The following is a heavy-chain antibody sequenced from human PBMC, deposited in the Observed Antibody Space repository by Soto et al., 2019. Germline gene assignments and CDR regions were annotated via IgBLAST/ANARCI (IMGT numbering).Heavy chain of an antibody. D-gene: IGHD2-8*02. CDR3: VKDCTGSTCPCMDI. CDR2: VSGSDDNT. Sequence: EVQLLESGGGLIQPRGSLRLSCAASGFTFSSYAISWVRQAPGKGLEWVSAVSGSDDNTYYAGSVTGRFTISRDNSRNTVYLQMNNLRAEDTAVYYCVKDCTGSTCPCMDIWGQGTTVTVS. V-gene: IGHV3-23*01. J-gene: IGHJ6*02. CDR1: GFTFSSYA.